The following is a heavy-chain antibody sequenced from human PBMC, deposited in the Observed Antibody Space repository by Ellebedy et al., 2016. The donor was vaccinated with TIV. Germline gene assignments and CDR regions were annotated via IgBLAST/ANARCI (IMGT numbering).Heavy chain of an antibody. J-gene: IGHJ3*02. CDR1: GFTFSSYG. CDR3: ARDENYGDYRGAFDI. D-gene: IGHD4-17*01. V-gene: IGHV3-23*01. CDR2: ITASGGYT. Sequence: GGSLRLSCAAAGFTFSSYGMSWVRQAPGKGLEWVSAITASGGYTYYADSVKGRFTISRDNSKNTLFLQMNSLRGEDTAVYYCARDENYGDYRGAFDIWGQGAMVSVSS.